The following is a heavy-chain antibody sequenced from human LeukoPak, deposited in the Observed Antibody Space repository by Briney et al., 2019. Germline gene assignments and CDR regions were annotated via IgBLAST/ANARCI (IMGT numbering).Heavy chain of an antibody. Sequence: GRSLRLSCAASGFTFSSYGMHWVRQAPGKGLEWVAVISYDESNKYYADSVKGRFTISRDNSKNTLYLQMNSLRAEDTAVYYCAKVPQGNWNSSYWGQGTLVTVSS. V-gene: IGHV3-30*18. CDR1: GFTFSSYG. J-gene: IGHJ4*02. CDR3: AKVPQGNWNSSY. CDR2: ISYDESNK. D-gene: IGHD1-1*01.